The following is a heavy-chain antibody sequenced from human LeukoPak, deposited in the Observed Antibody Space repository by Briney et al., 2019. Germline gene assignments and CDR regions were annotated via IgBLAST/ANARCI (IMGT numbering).Heavy chain of an antibody. Sequence: SETLSLTCTVSAGSISSYYRSWIRQPAGKGLEWIGRIYTSGGTDYNPSLKSRVIMSVDTSKNHLSLKLTSVTAADTAVYYCAGEDSFTMVRSDVWGKGTTVTVSS. CDR1: AGSISSYY. V-gene: IGHV4-4*07. CDR2: IYTSGGT. J-gene: IGHJ6*04. CDR3: AGEDSFTMVRSDV. D-gene: IGHD3-10*01.